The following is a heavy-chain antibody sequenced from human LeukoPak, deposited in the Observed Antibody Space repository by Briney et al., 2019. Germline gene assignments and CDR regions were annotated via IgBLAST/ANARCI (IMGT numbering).Heavy chain of an antibody. CDR2: LYNGGGA. Sequence: QPGGSLRLSCAASGFTVSSNSMTWVRQAPGKGLECVSILYNGGGANYADSVKGRFTISRDNSRSTLFLQMNSLRDEDTAVYYCARRDTTGWFHHFDYWGQGTPVTVSS. CDR1: GFTVSSNS. D-gene: IGHD6-19*01. CDR3: ARRDTTGWFHHFDY. J-gene: IGHJ4*02. V-gene: IGHV3-53*01.